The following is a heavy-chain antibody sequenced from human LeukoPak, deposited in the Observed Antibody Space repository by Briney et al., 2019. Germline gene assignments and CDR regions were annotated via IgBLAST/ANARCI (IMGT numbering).Heavy chain of an antibody. D-gene: IGHD2-2*01. J-gene: IGHJ5*02. V-gene: IGHV1-69*01. CDR1: GGTFSSYA. Sequence: ASVKVSCKASGGTFSSYAISWVRQAPGQGLEWMGGIIPIFGTANYAQKFQGRVTITADESTSTAYMELSSLRSEDTAAYYCARGYCSSTSCFNNWFDPWGQGTLVTVSS. CDR3: ARGYCSSTSCFNNWFDP. CDR2: IIPIFGTA.